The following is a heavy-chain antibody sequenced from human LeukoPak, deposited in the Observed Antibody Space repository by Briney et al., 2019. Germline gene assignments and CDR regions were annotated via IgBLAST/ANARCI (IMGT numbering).Heavy chain of an antibody. V-gene: IGHV3-21*01. Sequence: GGSLRLSCAASGFTFSSYSMNWVRQAPGKGLEWVSSITSSSSYIYYADSLKGRFTIPRDNAKNSLYLQMNSLRAEDTAVYYCARDFLQLGVWGQGTLVTVSS. J-gene: IGHJ4*02. D-gene: IGHD5-18*01. CDR2: ITSSSSYI. CDR1: GFTFSSYS. CDR3: ARDFLQLGV.